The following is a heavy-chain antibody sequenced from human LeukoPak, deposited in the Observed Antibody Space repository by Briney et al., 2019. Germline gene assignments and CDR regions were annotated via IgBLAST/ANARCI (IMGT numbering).Heavy chain of an antibody. CDR1: GFTFSSYS. CDR3: ARGSEQLAPFDY. D-gene: IGHD6-13*01. CDR2: ISSSSSYI. V-gene: IGHV3-21*01. J-gene: IGHJ4*02. Sequence: GGSLRLSCAASGFTFSSYSMNWVRQAPGKGLEWVSSISSSSSYIYYADSVKGRFTISRDNAKNSLYLQMNSLRVEDTAVYYCARGSEQLAPFDYWGQGTLVTVSS.